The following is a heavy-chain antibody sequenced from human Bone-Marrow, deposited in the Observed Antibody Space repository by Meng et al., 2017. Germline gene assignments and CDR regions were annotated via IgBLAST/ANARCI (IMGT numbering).Heavy chain of an antibody. D-gene: IGHD6-19*01. CDR3: AASPGWWRIDS. V-gene: IGHV4-4*02. CDR2: FHHSGTT. Sequence: VQWKGCGPGRGKPSGSVSLTCGVFGASVSSGYWWTWVRQPPGKGLEWIGEFHHSGTTNYNPSLRSRVTISVDTSKNQFSLRLTSVTAADTAVYYCAASPGWWRIDSWGQGTLVTVSS. CDR1: GASVSSGYW. J-gene: IGHJ4*02.